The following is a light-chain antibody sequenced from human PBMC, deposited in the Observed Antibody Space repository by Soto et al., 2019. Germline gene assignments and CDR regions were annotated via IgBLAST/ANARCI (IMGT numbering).Light chain of an antibody. Sequence: DIQMTQSPSSLSASVGDRVTITCRASQSISSWLAWYQQKPGKAPKLLIFDASSLESGTLSRFSGRRSGTQFTLTINGLQPDDFATYYCQQYDNYKPLTFGGGT. J-gene: IGKJ4*01. CDR1: QSISSW. CDR3: QQYDNYKPLT. V-gene: IGKV1-5*01. CDR2: DAS.